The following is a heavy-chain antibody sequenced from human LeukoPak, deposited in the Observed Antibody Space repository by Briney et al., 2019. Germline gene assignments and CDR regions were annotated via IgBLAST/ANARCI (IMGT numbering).Heavy chain of an antibody. J-gene: IGHJ6*03. CDR1: GGSINSYY. CDR3: ARDPGIAAGYYYYYMDV. CDR2: IYYSGST. Sequence: PSETLSLTCTVSGGSINSYYWSWIRQPPGKGLEWIGYIYYSGSTNYNPSLKSRVTISVDTSKNQFSLKLSSVTAADTAVYYCARDPGIAAGYYYYYMDVWGKGTTVTVSS. D-gene: IGHD6-13*01. V-gene: IGHV4-59*01.